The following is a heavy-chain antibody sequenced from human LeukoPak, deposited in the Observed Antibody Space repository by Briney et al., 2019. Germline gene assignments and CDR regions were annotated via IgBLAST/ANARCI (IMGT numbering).Heavy chain of an antibody. D-gene: IGHD3-10*01. CDR1: GGSISSGDYY. CDR2: IYYSGST. V-gene: IGHV4-30-4*01. J-gene: IGHJ4*02. Sequence: SETLSLTCTVSGGSISSGDYYWSWIRQPPGKGLEWIGYIYYSGSTYYNPSLKSRVTISVDTSKNQFSLKLSSVTAADTAVYHCASYYDYYGSGSYYNDGYYFDYWGQGTLVTVSS. CDR3: ASYYDYYGSGSYYNDGYYFDY.